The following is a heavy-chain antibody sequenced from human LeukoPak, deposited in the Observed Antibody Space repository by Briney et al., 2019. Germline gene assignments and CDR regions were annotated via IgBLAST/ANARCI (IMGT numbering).Heavy chain of an antibody. CDR2: IYHSGST. D-gene: IGHD3-16*01. J-gene: IGHJ3*02. CDR3: ARKVGGGGAFDI. V-gene: IGHV4-39*01. Sequence: SETLSLTCIVSGGSISSSDYYWGWIRQPPGKGLEWIATIYHSGSTYYNPSLKSRVTISVDTFKNQFSLRLSSVTAADTAVYYCARKVGGGGAFDIWGQGTMVTVSS. CDR1: GGSISSSDYY.